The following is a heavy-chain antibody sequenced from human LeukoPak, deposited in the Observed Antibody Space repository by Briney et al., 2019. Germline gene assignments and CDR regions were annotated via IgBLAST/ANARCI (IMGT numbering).Heavy chain of an antibody. V-gene: IGHV4-34*01. D-gene: IGHD3-10*01. CDR3: ARGGEYGSGSYYKY. CDR1: GGSFSGYY. Sequence: SETLSLTCAVYGGSFSGYYWSWIRQPPGKGLEWIGEINHSGSTNYNPSLKSRVTISVDTSKNQFSLKLSSVTAADTAVYYCARGGEYGSGSYYKYWGQRTLVTVSS. J-gene: IGHJ4*02. CDR2: INHSGST.